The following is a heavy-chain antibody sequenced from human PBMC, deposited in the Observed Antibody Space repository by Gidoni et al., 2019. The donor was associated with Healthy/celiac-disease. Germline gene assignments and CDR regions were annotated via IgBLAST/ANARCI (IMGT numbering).Heavy chain of an antibody. CDR1: ALTFGDDA. V-gene: IGHV3-49*05. J-gene: IGHJ5*02. D-gene: IGHD6-13*01. CDR2: IRSKAYGGKK. Sequence: EVQLLASGGGLVKPGRSLRLSFTAPALTFGDDAMSWFRQPPGKGLGWVGFIRSKAYGGKKEYAGSGKGRFTISRDDSKSIAYLQMNSLKTEDTAVYYCTRAVGYIAAAGIRSAGSRRWFDPWGQGTLVTVSS. CDR3: TRAVGYIAAAGIRSAGSRRWFDP.